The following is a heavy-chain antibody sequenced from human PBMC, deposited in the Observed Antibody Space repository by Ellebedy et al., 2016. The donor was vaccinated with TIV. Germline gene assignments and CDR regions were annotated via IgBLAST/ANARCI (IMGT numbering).Heavy chain of an antibody. Sequence: GESLKISCAASGFTVSSNYMSCARQDPGKGLAYVSAISGNGNSTYYADTVKGRFTISRDNSNNTLYLQMSSLRAEDKAVYYCVKDQNHWSSWYAPFDYWGQGTLVTVSS. CDR3: VKDQNHWSSWYAPFDY. D-gene: IGHD6-13*01. CDR1: GFTVSSNY. V-gene: IGHV3-64D*06. CDR2: ISGNGNST. J-gene: IGHJ4*02.